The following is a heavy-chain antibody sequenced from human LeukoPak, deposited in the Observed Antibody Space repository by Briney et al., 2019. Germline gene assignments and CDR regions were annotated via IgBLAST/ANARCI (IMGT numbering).Heavy chain of an antibody. J-gene: IGHJ4*02. CDR2: INPSGGST. CDR3: ARGRGKYSSLDY. V-gene: IGHV1-46*01. D-gene: IGHD5-18*01. CDR1: GYTFTSYY. Sequence: ASVKVSCKASGYTFTSYYMHWVRQAPGQGLEWMGIINPSGGSTSYAQKFQGRVTMTRNTSINTAYMKLSSLRSEDTAVYYCARGRGKYSSLDYWGQGTLVTVSS.